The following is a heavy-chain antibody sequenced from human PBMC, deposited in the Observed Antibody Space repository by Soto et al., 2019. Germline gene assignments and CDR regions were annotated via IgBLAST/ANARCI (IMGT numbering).Heavy chain of an antibody. CDR2: IYYSGST. Sequence: SETLSLTCTVSGGSISSYDWSWIRQPPGKGLEWIGYIYYSGSTNYNPSLKSRVTISVDTSKNQFSLKLSSVTAADTAVYYCARHVYSSSWYIDYWGQGTLVTVSS. J-gene: IGHJ4*02. CDR3: ARHVYSSSWYIDY. V-gene: IGHV4-59*08. CDR1: GGSISSYD. D-gene: IGHD6-13*01.